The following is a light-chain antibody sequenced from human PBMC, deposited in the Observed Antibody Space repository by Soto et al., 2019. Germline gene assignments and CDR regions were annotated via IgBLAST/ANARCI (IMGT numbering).Light chain of an antibody. CDR3: SSYTSSSTLKV. CDR1: SSDVGGYNY. J-gene: IGLJ2*01. Sequence: QSVLTQPASVSGSPGQSITISCTGTSSDVGGYNYVSWYQQHPGKAPKLMIYEVSNRPSGVSNCFSGSKSGNTASLTISGLQAEDEADYYCSSYTSSSTLKVFGGGTKLTVL. V-gene: IGLV2-14*01. CDR2: EVS.